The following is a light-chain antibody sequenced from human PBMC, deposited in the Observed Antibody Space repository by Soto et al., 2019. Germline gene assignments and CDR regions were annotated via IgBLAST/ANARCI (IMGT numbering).Light chain of an antibody. Sequence: EIVLTQSPGTLSLSPGERATLSCRASQSVSSNYLAWYQQKPGQAPRLLIYGASRSATGIPDRFSGSGSGTDFTLTISRLESEDFAVYYCQQGDSSPGTFGQGTKVEIK. V-gene: IGKV3-20*01. CDR1: QSVSSNY. J-gene: IGKJ1*01. CDR3: QQGDSSPGT. CDR2: GAS.